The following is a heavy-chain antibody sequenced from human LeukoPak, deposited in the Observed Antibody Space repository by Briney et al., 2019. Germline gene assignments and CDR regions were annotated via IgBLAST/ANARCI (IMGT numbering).Heavy chain of an antibody. V-gene: IGHV4-34*01. CDR3: ARVELGAFDY. J-gene: IGHJ4*02. D-gene: IGHD7-27*01. Sequence: SETLSLTCAVYGGSFSGYYWSWIRQPPGKGLEWIGYIYHSGSTYYNPSLKSRVTISVDRSKNQFSLKLSSVTAADTAVYYCARVELGAFDYWGQGTLVTVSS. CDR1: GGSFSGYY. CDR2: IYHSGST.